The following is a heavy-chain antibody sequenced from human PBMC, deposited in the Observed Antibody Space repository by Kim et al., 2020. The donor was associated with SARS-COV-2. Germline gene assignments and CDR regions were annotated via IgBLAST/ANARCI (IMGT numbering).Heavy chain of an antibody. J-gene: IGHJ6*03. Sequence: SVKVSCKASGGTFSSYAISWVRQAPGQGLEWMGGIIPIFGTANYAQKFQGRVTITADESTSTAYMELSSLRSEDTAVYYCARVMDSSSPPYYYYYMDVWGKGTTVTVSS. V-gene: IGHV1-69*13. CDR3: ARVMDSSSPPYYYYYMDV. CDR2: IIPIFGTA. CDR1: GGTFSSYA. D-gene: IGHD6-6*01.